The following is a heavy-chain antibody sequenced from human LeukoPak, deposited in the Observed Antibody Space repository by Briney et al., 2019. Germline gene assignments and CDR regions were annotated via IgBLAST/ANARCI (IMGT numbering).Heavy chain of an antibody. CDR2: IIPILGVA. V-gene: IGHV1-69*04. Sequence: SVKVSCKASGGTFSSYAISWVRQAPGQGLEWMGRIIPILGVANYAQKFQGRVAITADKSTSTAYMELSSLRSEDTAVYYCARDAYGLTYDYWGQGTLVTVSS. D-gene: IGHD3-16*01. CDR3: ARDAYGLTYDY. J-gene: IGHJ4*02. CDR1: GGTFSSYA.